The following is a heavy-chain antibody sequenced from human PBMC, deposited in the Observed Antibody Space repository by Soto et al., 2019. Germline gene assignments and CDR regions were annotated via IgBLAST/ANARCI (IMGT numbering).Heavy chain of an antibody. Sequence: QMQLVQSGPEVKKPGTSVKVSCKASGFTFSNSAVQWVRQARGQRLEWIGRIVVGSGNTDSARKFQERVTITRDMSTSTAYMVLSSLRAEDTAVYYCAAVPYHDDGSNYFDYWGQGTLVTVAS. V-gene: IGHV1-58*01. CDR1: GFTFSNSA. CDR3: AAVPYHDDGSNYFDY. D-gene: IGHD3-22*01. J-gene: IGHJ4*02. CDR2: IVVGSGNT.